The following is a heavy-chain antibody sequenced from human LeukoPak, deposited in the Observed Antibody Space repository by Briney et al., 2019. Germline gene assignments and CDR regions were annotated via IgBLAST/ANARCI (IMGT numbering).Heavy chain of an antibody. CDR2: FNPNSGGT. J-gene: IGHJ4*02. V-gene: IGHV1-2*02. Sequence: ASVRVSCKASGYTFNGYYIHWVRQAPGQGLEWMGWFNPNSGGTNYAQKFQGRVTMTRDTSISTAYMELSRLRSDDTAVYYCARGYCSGGSCYYYFDYWGQGTLVTVSS. CDR1: GYTFNGYY. CDR3: ARGYCSGGSCYYYFDY. D-gene: IGHD2-15*01.